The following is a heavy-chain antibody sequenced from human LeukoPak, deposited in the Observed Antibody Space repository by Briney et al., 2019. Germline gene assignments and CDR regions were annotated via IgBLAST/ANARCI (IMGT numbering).Heavy chain of an antibody. CDR1: GGSFSGYY. CDR3: ARGFLGLNGGV. J-gene: IGHJ6*02. Sequence: SETLSLTCGVSGGSFSGYYWNRIRQAPGKGLEWIGEINHNGTTSSNPSLKSRVTISVDTSRSRFSLKLNSATAADTAVYYCARGFLGLNGGVWGQGTTVTVSS. V-gene: IGHV4-34*01. D-gene: IGHD1-26*01. CDR2: INHNGTT.